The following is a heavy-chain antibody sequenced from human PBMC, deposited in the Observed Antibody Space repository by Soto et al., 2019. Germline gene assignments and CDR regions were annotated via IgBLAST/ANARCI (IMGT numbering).Heavy chain of an antibody. J-gene: IGHJ3*02. V-gene: IGHV4-59*01. CDR1: GGSISSYY. D-gene: IGHD3-3*01. CDR2: IYYSGST. CDR3: ARETDYYFWSGLVPGGRVRQRAFDI. Sequence: SETLSLTCTVSGGSISSYYWSWIRQPPGKGLEWIGDIYYSGSTNYNPSLKSRVTISVDTSKNQFSLKLSSVTAADTAVYYCARETDYYFWSGLVPGGRVRQRAFDIWGQGTMVTVSS.